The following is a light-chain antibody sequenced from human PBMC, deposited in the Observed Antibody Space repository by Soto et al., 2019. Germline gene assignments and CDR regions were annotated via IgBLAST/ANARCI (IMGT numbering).Light chain of an antibody. J-gene: IGLJ7*01. CDR2: EVS. Sequence: QSVLTQPASVSGSPGQSITISCTGTSSDVGGYNLVSWYQQHPGKAPKLIISEVSKRPSGISDRFSGSKSGSTASLTISGLQAEDEADYYCCSYAGTSTHTVFGGGTQLTVL. CDR1: SSDVGGYNL. CDR3: CSYAGTSTHTV. V-gene: IGLV2-23*02.